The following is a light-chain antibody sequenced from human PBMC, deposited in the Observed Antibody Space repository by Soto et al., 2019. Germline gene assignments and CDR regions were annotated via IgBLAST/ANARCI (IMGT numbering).Light chain of an antibody. CDR1: QSVSSSD. Sequence: EIVLTQSPGTLSLSPGERATLSCRASQSVSSSDLAWYQQKPGQAPRLLIYCASSRATGIPDRFSGSGSGTDFTLTISRLEPEDFAVYYCHQYGSSPYTFGQGTKLEIK. CDR2: CAS. V-gene: IGKV3-20*01. CDR3: HQYGSSPYT. J-gene: IGKJ2*01.